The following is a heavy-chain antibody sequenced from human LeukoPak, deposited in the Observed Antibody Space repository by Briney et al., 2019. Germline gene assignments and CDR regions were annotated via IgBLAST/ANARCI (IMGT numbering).Heavy chain of an antibody. CDR1: GDSVSSNSVT. J-gene: IGHJ5*02. CDR3: ARRLTQYDCFDP. CDR2: TYYRSTWYN. Sequence: SQTLSLTCATSGDSVSSNSVTWNWIRQSPSRGLERLGRTYYRSTWYNDYAVSVRGRITVNPDTSKNQFSLHLNSVTPEDTAVYYYARRLTQYDCFDPWGQGILVTVSS. V-gene: IGHV6-1*01. D-gene: IGHD2-2*01.